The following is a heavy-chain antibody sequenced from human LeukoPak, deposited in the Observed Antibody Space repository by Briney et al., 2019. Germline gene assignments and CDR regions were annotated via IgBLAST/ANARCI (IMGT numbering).Heavy chain of an antibody. J-gene: IGHJ4*02. CDR3: ARGSRGTSDFWSGYSYYFDF. D-gene: IGHD3-3*01. Sequence: VASVKVSCKASGYTFTSYDINWVRQATGQGLEWMGWMNPNSGNTGYAQKFQGRVTMTRDTSISTAYMELSSLRSEDTAVYYCARGSRGTSDFWSGYSYYFDFWGQGTLVTVSS. CDR2: MNPNSGNT. V-gene: IGHV1-8*01. CDR1: GYTFTSYD.